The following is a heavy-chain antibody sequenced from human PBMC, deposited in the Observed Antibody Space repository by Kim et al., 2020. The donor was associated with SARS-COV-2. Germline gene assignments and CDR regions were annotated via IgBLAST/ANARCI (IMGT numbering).Heavy chain of an antibody. J-gene: IGHJ6*02. CDR2: ISSSSSYI. CDR1: GFTFSSYS. D-gene: IGHD2-21*02. Sequence: GGSLRLSCAASGFTFSSYSMNWVRQAPGKGLEWVSSISSSSSYIYYADSVKGRFTIYRDNAKNSLYMQMNSLSAEDTAVYYWAIGYCGGDCYYYYYYGMDVWGQGTTVTVSS. CDR3: AIGYCGGDCYYYYYYGMDV. V-gene: IGHV3-21*01.